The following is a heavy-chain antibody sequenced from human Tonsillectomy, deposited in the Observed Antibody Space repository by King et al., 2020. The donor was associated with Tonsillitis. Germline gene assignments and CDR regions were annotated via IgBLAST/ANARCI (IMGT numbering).Heavy chain of an antibody. CDR2: IYSSGST. J-gene: IGHJ4*02. CDR3: ARTYYYESNGYYREYYFDY. V-gene: IGHV4-61*02. CDR1: GGSITSGSYY. Sequence: VQLQESGPGLVKPSQTLSLTCTVSGGSITSGSYYWSWIRQPAGKGLEWIGRIYSSGSTNYNPSLKSRVTMSVDTSKNQFSLKLSSVTAADTAVYYCARTYYYESNGYYREYYFDYWGQGTLVTVSS. D-gene: IGHD3-22*01.